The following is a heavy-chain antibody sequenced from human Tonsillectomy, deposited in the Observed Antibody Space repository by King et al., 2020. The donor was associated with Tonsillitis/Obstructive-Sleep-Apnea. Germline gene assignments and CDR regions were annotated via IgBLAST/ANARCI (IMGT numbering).Heavy chain of an antibody. Sequence: VTLKESGPALVKPTQTLTLTCTFSWFSLSTSGMCVSWIRQPPGKALEWLARIDWDDDKYYSTSLKTRLTISKDTSKNQVVLTMTNMDPVDTATYYLARIYFPYTRSGHCDYWGQGTLVTDSS. V-gene: IGHV2-70*11. CDR1: WFSLSTSGMC. D-gene: IGHD6-13*01. CDR2: IDWDDDK. J-gene: IGHJ4*02. CDR3: ARIYFPYTRSGHCDY.